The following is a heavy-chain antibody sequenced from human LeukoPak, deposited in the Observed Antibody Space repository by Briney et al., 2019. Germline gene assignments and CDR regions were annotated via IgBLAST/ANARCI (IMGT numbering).Heavy chain of an antibody. Sequence: GGSLRLSCAASGFTFSSYSMSWVRQAPGKGLEWVSAISGSGGSTYYADSAKGRFTISRDNSKNTLYLQMNSLRAEDTAVYYCAKGMYYYDSSGYYLFDYWGQGTLVTVSS. J-gene: IGHJ4*02. CDR3: AKGMYYYDSSGYYLFDY. V-gene: IGHV3-23*01. D-gene: IGHD3-22*01. CDR2: ISGSGGST. CDR1: GFTFSSYS.